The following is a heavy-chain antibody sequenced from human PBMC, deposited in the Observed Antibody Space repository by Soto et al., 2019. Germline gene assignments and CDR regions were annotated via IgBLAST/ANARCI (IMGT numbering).Heavy chain of an antibody. CDR3: ARDGPSPIRSSWYNWFDP. CDR1: GDSVSSNSAA. D-gene: IGHD6-13*01. V-gene: IGHV6-1*01. Sequence: PSQTLSLTCAISGDSVSSNSAAWNWIRQSPSRGLEWLGRTYYRSKWYNDYAVSVKSRITINPDTSKNQFSLQLNSVTPEGTAVYYCARDGPSPIRSSWYNWFDPWGQGTLVTVSS. CDR2: TYYRSKWYN. J-gene: IGHJ5*02.